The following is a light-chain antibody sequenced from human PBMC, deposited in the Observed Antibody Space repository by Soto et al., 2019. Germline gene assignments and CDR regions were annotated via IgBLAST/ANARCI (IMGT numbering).Light chain of an antibody. CDR3: QQRSDWPPT. V-gene: IGKV3D-15*01. J-gene: IGKJ1*01. CDR2: GAS. Sequence: EIVMTQSPATLSVSPGERATLSCRASQSVSSNLAWYQQKPGQAPRLLIYGASIRATGIPARFSGSGSGTDFTLTISSLEAEDFAVYYRQQRSDWPPTFGQGTKVDIK. CDR1: QSVSSN.